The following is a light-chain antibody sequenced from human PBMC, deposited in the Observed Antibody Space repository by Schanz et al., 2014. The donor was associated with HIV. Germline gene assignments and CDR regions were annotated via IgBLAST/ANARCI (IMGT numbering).Light chain of an antibody. CDR1: QRLSSAY. CDR3: QQYGSSPFT. Sequence: EIVLTQSPGSLSLSPGGRATLSCGASQRLSSAYLAWYQQKLGQPPRLVIYATSTRAAGIPDRFSGTGSGTDFTLTISRLEPEDFAVYYCQQYGSSPFTFGPGTKVDIK. CDR2: ATS. V-gene: IGKV3-20*01. J-gene: IGKJ3*01.